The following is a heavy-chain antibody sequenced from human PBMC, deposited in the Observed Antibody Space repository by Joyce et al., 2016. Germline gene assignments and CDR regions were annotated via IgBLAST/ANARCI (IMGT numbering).Heavy chain of an antibody. D-gene: IGHD2/OR15-2a*01. J-gene: IGHJ6*02. CDR1: ELTFSSYA. Sequence: EVQVLESGGGLVQPGGSLRLSCAASELTFSSYAMTWVRQAPGKGLEWVSAMSGSGGSTHYADSVKGRFTISRDNSKNTLYLQMNSLRAEDTAIYYCAKLLYAQYYYGMDVWGQGTTVTVSS. V-gene: IGHV3-23*01. CDR2: MSGSGGST. CDR3: AKLLYAQYYYGMDV.